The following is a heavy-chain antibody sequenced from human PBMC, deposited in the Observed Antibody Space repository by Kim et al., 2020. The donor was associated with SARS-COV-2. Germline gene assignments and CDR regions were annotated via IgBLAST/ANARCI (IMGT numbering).Heavy chain of an antibody. CDR2: FDPEDGET. D-gene: IGHD6-19*01. Sequence: ASVKVSCKVSGYTLTELSMHWVRQAPGKGLEWMGGFDPEDGETIYAQKFQGRVTMIEDTSTDTAYMELSSLRSEDTAVYYCATGVAVAGRSSDYYYYYGMDVWGQGTTATVSS. CDR3: ATGVAVAGRSSDYYYYYGMDV. J-gene: IGHJ6*02. V-gene: IGHV1-24*01. CDR1: GYTLTELS.